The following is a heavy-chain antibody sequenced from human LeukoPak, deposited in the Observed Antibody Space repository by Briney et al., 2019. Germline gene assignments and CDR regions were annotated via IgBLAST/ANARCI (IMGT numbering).Heavy chain of an antibody. J-gene: IGHJ3*02. CDR3: ASEAYCSSTSCYKAFDI. V-gene: IGHV3-21*01. CDR1: GFTFSSYS. Sequence: GGSLRLSCAASGFTFSSYSMNWVRQAPGKGLEWVSSISSSSSYIYYADSVKGRFTISRDNAKNSLYLQMNSLRAEDTAVYYCASEAYCSSTSCYKAFDIWGQGTMVTVSS. D-gene: IGHD2-2*02. CDR2: ISSSSSYI.